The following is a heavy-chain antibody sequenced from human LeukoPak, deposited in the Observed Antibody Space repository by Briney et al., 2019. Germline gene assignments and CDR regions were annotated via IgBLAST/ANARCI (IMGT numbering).Heavy chain of an antibody. CDR2: FDPEDGET. V-gene: IGHV1-24*01. CDR1: GYTLTELS. D-gene: IGHD3-10*01. CDR3: ATDRYYGSGSFDAFDI. J-gene: IGHJ3*02. Sequence: ASVKDSCKVSGYTLTELSMHWVRQAPGKGLEWVGGFDPEDGETIYAQKFQGRVTMTEDTSTDTAYMELSSLRSEDTAVYYCATDRYYGSGSFDAFDIWGQGTMVTVSS.